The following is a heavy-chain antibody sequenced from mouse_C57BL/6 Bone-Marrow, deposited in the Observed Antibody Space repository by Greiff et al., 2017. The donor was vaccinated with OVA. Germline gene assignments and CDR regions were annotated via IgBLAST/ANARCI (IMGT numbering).Heavy chain of an antibody. D-gene: IGHD2-4*01. CDR2: ISNLAYSI. Sequence: EVKLMESGGGLVQPGGSLKLSCAASGFTFSDYGMAWVRQAPRKGPEWVAFISNLAYSIYYADTVTGRFTISRENAKNTLYLEMSSLRSEDTAMYYCARSYYDYAYAMDYWGQGTSVTVSS. J-gene: IGHJ4*01. V-gene: IGHV5-15*01. CDR3: ARSYYDYAYAMDY. CDR1: GFTFSDYG.